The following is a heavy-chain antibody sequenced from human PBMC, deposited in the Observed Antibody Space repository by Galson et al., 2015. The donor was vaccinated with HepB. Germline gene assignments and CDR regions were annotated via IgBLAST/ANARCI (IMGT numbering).Heavy chain of an antibody. CDR1: GYTYSRFG. J-gene: IGHJ4*02. V-gene: IGHV1-3*01. CDR3: ATFGKINWDYFFDF. Sequence: SVKVSCKASGYTYSRFGVHWVRQAPGQRLEWMGWINADNGKTKYSQKFQGRVTITGDTSAYTSYLDLSTLRSEDTAVYYCATFGKINWDYFFDFWGQGTLVAVSA. CDR2: INADNGKT. D-gene: IGHD3-16*01.